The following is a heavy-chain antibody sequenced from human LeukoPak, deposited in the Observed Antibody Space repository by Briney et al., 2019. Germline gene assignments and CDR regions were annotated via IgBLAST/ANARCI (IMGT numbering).Heavy chain of an antibody. CDR2: IYYSGST. Sequence: PSETLSLTCTVSGGSISSYYWSWIRQPPGKGLEWIGSIYYSGSTYYNPSLKSRVTISVDTSKNQFSLKLSSVTAADTAVYYCARLSRDGYNPVGIYFDYWGQGTLVTVSS. CDR1: GGSISSYY. J-gene: IGHJ4*02. V-gene: IGHV4-59*05. CDR3: ARLSRDGYNPVGIYFDY. D-gene: IGHD5-24*01.